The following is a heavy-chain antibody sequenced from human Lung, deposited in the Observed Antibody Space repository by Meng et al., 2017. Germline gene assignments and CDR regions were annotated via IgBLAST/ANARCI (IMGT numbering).Heavy chain of an antibody. CDR1: GGSFSGYY. D-gene: IGHD3-9*01. V-gene: IGHV4-34*01. Sequence: QVQRQPLGAGPLKPSEALSLTCAVDGGSFSGYYWSWSRQPPGKGLEWIGEINHSGSTNSNPSLNSRVTISVDTSKNQFSLKLSSVTAADTAVYYCARGYDILTGPPLDYWGQGTLVTVPS. CDR2: INHSGST. J-gene: IGHJ4*02. CDR3: ARGYDILTGPPLDY.